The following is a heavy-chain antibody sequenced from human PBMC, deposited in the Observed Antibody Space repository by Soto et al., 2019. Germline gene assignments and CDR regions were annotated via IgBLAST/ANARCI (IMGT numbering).Heavy chain of an antibody. V-gene: IGHV4-4*02. CDR1: GGTVASSHW. CDR3: AREIVTAGGNDYFDP. J-gene: IGHJ5*02. D-gene: IGHD1-1*01. Sequence: WETLSLTCGVSGGTVASSHWWSWVRQSPGGGLEWIGNVYHTGDTNLNPSLQSRVTISVDKSNNQFSLRLNSPTAADTAVYFCAREIVTAGGNDYFDPWGPGTLVTVSS. CDR2: VYHTGDT.